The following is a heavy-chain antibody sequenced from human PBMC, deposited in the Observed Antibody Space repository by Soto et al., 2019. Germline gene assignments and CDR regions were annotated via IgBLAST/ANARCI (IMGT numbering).Heavy chain of an antibody. D-gene: IGHD5-12*01. J-gene: IGHJ3*02. Sequence: ASVKVSCKASGYTFTGYYMHWVRQAPGQGLEWMGWINPNSGGTNYAQKFQGRVTMTRDTSISTAYMELSRLRSDDTAVYYCARGAGRGYSGYDAFDIWGQGTMVTVSS. CDR2: INPNSGGT. V-gene: IGHV1-2*02. CDR1: GYTFTGYY. CDR3: ARGAGRGYSGYDAFDI.